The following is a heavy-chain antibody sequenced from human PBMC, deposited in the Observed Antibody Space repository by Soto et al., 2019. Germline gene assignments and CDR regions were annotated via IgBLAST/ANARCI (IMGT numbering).Heavy chain of an antibody. Sequence: SETLSLTCAVYGGSFSVYYWSWIRHPPGKGLEWIGEINHSGSTNYNPSLKSRVTISVDTSKNQFSLKLSSVTAADTAVYYCARVMYSSSWYLGDYYYYYGMDVWGQGTTVTVSS. CDR3: ARVMYSSSWYLGDYYYYYGMDV. CDR1: GGSFSVYY. CDR2: INHSGST. D-gene: IGHD6-13*01. J-gene: IGHJ6*02. V-gene: IGHV4-34*01.